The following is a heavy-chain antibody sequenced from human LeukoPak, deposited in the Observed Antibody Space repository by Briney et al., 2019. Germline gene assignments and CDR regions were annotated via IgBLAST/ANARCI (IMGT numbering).Heavy chain of an antibody. D-gene: IGHD3-22*01. CDR2: LYLSGTT. J-gene: IGHJ4*02. CDR1: GDSINSLDL. V-gene: IGHV4-4*02. CDR3: AGLVGRYSSGLYYYYFDY. Sequence: PSETLSLTCTVSGDSINSLDLWSWVRQPPGKGLEWIGELYLSGTTHSNPSVKSRVTISIDKSKNQFFLNLSSVTAADTAVYYCAGLVGRYSSGLYYYYFDYWGQGTLVTVSS.